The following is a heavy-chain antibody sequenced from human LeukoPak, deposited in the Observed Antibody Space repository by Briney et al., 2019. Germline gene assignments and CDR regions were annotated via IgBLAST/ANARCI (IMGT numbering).Heavy chain of an antibody. V-gene: IGHV1-69*13. Sequence: AVKVSCKASGGTFSSYAISWVRQAPGQGLEWMGGIITIFGTAKYAQKFEGRVTITADESPSTAYMELSSLRSEDTAVYYCATPGLIYGLGSYYATFDYWGQGALVTVSS. CDR1: GGTFSSYA. CDR2: IITIFGTA. CDR3: ATPGLIYGLGSYYATFDY. J-gene: IGHJ4*02. D-gene: IGHD3-10*01.